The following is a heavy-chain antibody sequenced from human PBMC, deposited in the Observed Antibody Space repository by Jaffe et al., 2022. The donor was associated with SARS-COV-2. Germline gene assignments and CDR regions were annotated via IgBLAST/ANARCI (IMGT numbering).Heavy chain of an antibody. D-gene: IGHD3-10*01. CDR1: GGSFSGYY. CDR3: ARGRRITMVRGVIIPLNWFDP. V-gene: IGHV4-34*01. J-gene: IGHJ5*02. Sequence: QVQLQQWGAGLLKPSETLSLTCAVYGGSFSGYYWSWIRQPPGKGLEWIGEINHSGSTNYNPSLKSRVTISVDTSKNQFSLKLSSVTAADTAVYYCARGRRITMVRGVIIPLNWFDPWGQGTLVTVSS. CDR2: INHSGST.